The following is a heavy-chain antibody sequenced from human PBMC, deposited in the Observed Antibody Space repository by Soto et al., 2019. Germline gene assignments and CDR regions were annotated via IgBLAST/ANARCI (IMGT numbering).Heavy chain of an antibody. CDR1: GFTFSSYG. D-gene: IGHD5-18*01. CDR2: IWYDGSNK. J-gene: IGHJ4*02. V-gene: IGHV3-33*01. Sequence: QVQLVESGGGVVQPGRSLRLSCAASGFTFSSYGMHWVRQAPGKGLEWVAVIWYDGSNKYYADSVKCRFTISRDNSKNTLYLQMNSLRAEDTAVYYCASCMGYGAYYFDYWGQGTLVTVSS. CDR3: ASCMGYGAYYFDY.